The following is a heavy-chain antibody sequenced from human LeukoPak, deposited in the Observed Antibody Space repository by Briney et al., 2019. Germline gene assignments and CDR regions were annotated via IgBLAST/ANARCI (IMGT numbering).Heavy chain of an antibody. V-gene: IGHV3-23*01. D-gene: IGHD4-17*01. CDR2: ISGSGGST. CDR3: ARDRMETVTTFYYYYGMDV. Sequence: GGSLRLSCAASGFTFSSYAMSWVRQAPGKGLEWVSAISGSGGSTYYADSVKGRFTISRDNSKNTLYLQMNSLRAEDTAVYYCARDRMETVTTFYYYYGMDVWGQGTTVTVSS. J-gene: IGHJ6*02. CDR1: GFTFSSYA.